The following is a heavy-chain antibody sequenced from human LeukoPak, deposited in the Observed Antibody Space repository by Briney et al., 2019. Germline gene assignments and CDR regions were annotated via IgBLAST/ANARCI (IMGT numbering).Heavy chain of an antibody. D-gene: IGHD6-13*01. CDR1: GFTFSSYW. CDR2: IKQDGSEK. V-gene: IGHV3-7*01. Sequence: GGSLRLSCAASGFTFSSYWMSWVRQAPGKGLEWVANIKQDGSEKYYVDSVKGRFTISRDNAKNSLYLQMNSLRAEDTAVYYCARGSYSSSWYFDYWGQGTLVTVSS. CDR3: ARGSYSSSWYFDY. J-gene: IGHJ4*02.